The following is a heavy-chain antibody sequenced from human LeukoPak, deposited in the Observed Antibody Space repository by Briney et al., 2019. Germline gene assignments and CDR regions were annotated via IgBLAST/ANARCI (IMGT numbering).Heavy chain of an antibody. CDR1: EFTFSSYN. CDR2: ISSSGNTI. V-gene: IGHV3-48*01. J-gene: IGHJ4*02. D-gene: IGHD1-7*01. Sequence: GGSLRLSCAASEFTFSSYNMNWVRQAPGKGLEWVSYISSSGNTIYYADSVKGRFTISRDNAKNSLYLQMNSLRAEDTAVYYCARDFGVTGTIPDYWGQGTLVAVSS. CDR3: ARDFGVTGTIPDY.